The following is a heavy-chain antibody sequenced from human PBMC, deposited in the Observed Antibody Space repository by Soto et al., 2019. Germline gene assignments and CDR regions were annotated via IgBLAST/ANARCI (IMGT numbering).Heavy chain of an antibody. CDR3: TGEVASGY. D-gene: IGHD2-8*02. J-gene: IGHJ4*02. Sequence: HVQLVESGRGVVQPGRSLRLSCAVSGFTVSTYGMHWVRQAPGKGLEWVAVISRDGGTKYYADSVKGRFTISRDNSRNTLFLEMNSLRGDDMAVYYCTGEVASGYWGQGTLVTVSS. CDR1: GFTVSTYG. V-gene: IGHV3-30*03. CDR2: ISRDGGTK.